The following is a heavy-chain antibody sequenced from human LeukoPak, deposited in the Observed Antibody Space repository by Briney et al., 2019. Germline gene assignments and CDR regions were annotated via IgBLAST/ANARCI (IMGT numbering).Heavy chain of an antibody. J-gene: IGHJ5*02. CDR2: IYHSGST. CDR1: GGSISSSNW. D-gene: IGHD2-15*01. CDR3: ARHTGGIVVVAAYNWFDP. Sequence: PSETLSLTCAVSGGSISSSNWWSWVRQPPGKGLEWIGEIYHSGSTNYNPSLKSRVTISVDTSKNQFSLKLSSVTAADTAVYYCARHTGGIVVVAAYNWFDPWGQGTLVTVSS. V-gene: IGHV4-4*02.